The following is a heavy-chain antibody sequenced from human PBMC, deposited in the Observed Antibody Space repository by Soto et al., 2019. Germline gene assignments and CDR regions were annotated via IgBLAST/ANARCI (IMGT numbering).Heavy chain of an antibody. CDR2: IKQDGSES. V-gene: IGHV3-7*01. J-gene: IGHJ6*02. Sequence: PGGSLRLSCAASGFTFSNYWMSWVRQAPGKGLEWVANIKQDGSESNYADSVKGRFTISRDNSKNTLYLQMNSLRAEDTAVYYCARDMDSVFGVVNTPMDVWGQGTTVTVSS. CDR3: ARDMDSVFGVVNTPMDV. D-gene: IGHD3-3*01. CDR1: GFTFSNYW.